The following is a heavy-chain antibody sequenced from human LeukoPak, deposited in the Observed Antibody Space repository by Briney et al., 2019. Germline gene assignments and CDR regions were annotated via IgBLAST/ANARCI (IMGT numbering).Heavy chain of an antibody. Sequence: PTETLSLTCTVSGGSISSSSYYWGWIRQPPGKGLEWIGSIYYSGSTYYNPSLKSRVTISVDTSKNQFSLKLSSVTAADTAVYYCARDGMGEMATFDYWGQGTLVTVSS. J-gene: IGHJ4*02. CDR2: IYYSGST. D-gene: IGHD5-24*01. V-gene: IGHV4-39*07. CDR1: GGSISSSSYY. CDR3: ARDGMGEMATFDY.